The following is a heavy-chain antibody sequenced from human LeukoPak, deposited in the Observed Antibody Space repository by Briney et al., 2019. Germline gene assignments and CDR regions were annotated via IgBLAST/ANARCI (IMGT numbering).Heavy chain of an antibody. CDR2: INSDGSST. CDR1: GFSLSSYW. Sequence: GGSLRLSCAASGFSLSSYWMHWVRQGRGKGLVWVSRINSDGSSTSYADSVKGRFTISRDNAKNTLYLQMNSLRAEDTALYYCARVPLYYYGSGSYWNQFDFWGQGTLVTVSS. J-gene: IGHJ4*02. CDR3: ARVPLYYYGSGSYWNQFDF. V-gene: IGHV3-74*01. D-gene: IGHD3-10*01.